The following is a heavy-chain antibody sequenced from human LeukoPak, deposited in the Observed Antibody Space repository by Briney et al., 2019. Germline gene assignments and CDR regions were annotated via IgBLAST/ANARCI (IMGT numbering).Heavy chain of an antibody. CDR3: ARGSYSSSWYGAFDY. CDR2: ISGSGGFT. J-gene: IGHJ4*02. V-gene: IGHV3-21*01. Sequence: GGSLRLSCAASGFTFSNYAMSWVRQAPGKGLEWVSFISGSGGFTYYADSVKGRFTISRDNAKNSLYLQMNSLRAEDTAVYYCARGSYSSSWYGAFDYWGQGTLVTVSS. CDR1: GFTFSNYA. D-gene: IGHD6-13*01.